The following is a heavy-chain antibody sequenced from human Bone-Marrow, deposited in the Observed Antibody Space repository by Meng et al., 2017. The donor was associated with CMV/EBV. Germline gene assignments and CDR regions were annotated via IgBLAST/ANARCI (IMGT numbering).Heavy chain of an antibody. D-gene: IGHD3-10*01. Sequence: ASVKVSCKASGYTFTGYHLHWVRQTPGHGLEWMGWIDPNRGVTNYAQKFQGRVTMTADTSISTAYMELSRLRSEDTAVYYCARVGHPKLLWFGELRSPYYFDHWGHGTLVTVSS. CDR1: GYTFTGYH. CDR3: ARVGHPKLLWFGELRSPYYFDH. V-gene: IGHV1-2*02. CDR2: IDPNRGVT. J-gene: IGHJ4*01.